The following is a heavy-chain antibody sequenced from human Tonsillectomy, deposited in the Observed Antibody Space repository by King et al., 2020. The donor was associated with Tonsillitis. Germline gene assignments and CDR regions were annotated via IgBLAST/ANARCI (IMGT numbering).Heavy chain of an antibody. J-gene: IGHJ4*02. V-gene: IGHV1-2*02. Sequence: VQLVESGAEVKKPGASVKVSCKASGYTFTGDYMHWVRQAPGQGLEWMGWINPNSGGTNYAQKFQGRVTMTRDPSISTAYREVSRLRSDDTAVYFCARVIWESGSHRLDYWGQGTLVTVSS. CDR2: INPNSGGT. CDR1: GYTFTGDY. D-gene: IGHD1-26*01. CDR3: ARVIWESGSHRLDY.